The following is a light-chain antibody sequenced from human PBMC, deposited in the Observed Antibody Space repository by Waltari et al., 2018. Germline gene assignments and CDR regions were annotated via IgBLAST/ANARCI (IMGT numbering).Light chain of an antibody. CDR3: CSYAGSYTLV. J-gene: IGLJ2*01. CDR2: DVS. CDR1: SSDVGGYNY. V-gene: IGLV2-11*01. Sequence: QSALTQPRPVSGSPGQSVTISCTGTSSDVGGYNYVSWYQQHPGKAPKLMIYDVSKGPSGVPDRFSGSKSGNTASLTISGLQAEDEADYYCCSYAGSYTLVFGGGTKLTVL.